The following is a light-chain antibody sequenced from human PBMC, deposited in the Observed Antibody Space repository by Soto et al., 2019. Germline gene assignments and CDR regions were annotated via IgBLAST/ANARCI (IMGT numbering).Light chain of an antibody. CDR3: QQYNNWPRT. Sequence: VVTQSPATLAVSPGARAALSCRASQSVSSNLAWYQQKPGQAPRLLIYGASTRATGIPARFSGSGSGTEFTLTISSLQSEDFAVYYCQQYNNWPRTFGQGTKVDIK. J-gene: IGKJ1*01. CDR1: QSVSSN. CDR2: GAS. V-gene: IGKV3-15*01.